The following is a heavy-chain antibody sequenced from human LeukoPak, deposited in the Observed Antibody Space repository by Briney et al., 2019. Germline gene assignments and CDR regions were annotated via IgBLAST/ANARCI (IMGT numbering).Heavy chain of an antibody. Sequence: PSETLSLTCTVSGGSISSSSYYWGWIRQPPGKGLEWIGYIYYSGSTNYNPSLKSRVTISVDTSKNQFSLKLSSVTAADTAVYYCARDRGVRKYYMDVWGKGTTVTVSS. CDR3: ARDRGVRKYYMDV. J-gene: IGHJ6*03. CDR2: IYYSGST. V-gene: IGHV4-61*01. CDR1: GGSISSSSYY.